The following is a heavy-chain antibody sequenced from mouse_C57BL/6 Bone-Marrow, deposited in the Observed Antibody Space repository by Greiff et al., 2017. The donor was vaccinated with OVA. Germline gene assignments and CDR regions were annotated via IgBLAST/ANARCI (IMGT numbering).Heavy chain of an antibody. CDR2: IYPGSGST. D-gene: IGHD2-3*01. J-gene: IGHJ2*01. CDR1: GYTFTSYW. CDR3: APDGYYVGY. V-gene: IGHV1-55*01. Sequence: QVQLQQPGAELVKPGASVKMSCKASGYTFTSYWITWVKQRPGQGLEWIGDIYPGSGSTNYNEKFKSKATLTVDTSSSTAYMQLSSLTSEDAAGYYGAPDGYYVGYWGQGTTLTVSS.